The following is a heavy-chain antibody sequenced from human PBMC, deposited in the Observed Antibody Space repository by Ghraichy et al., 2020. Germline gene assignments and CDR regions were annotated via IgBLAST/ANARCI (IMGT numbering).Heavy chain of an antibody. V-gene: IGHV3-23*01. CDR2: ISASGDIT. Sequence: LSLTCAASGFAFHKFDMSWVRQAPGRGLEWVSSISASGDITHYADSVKGRFTSSRDNSKSTLSLQLNSLRAEDTAIYYCAKDWSPTYWGQGTVVTVSS. D-gene: IGHD3-3*01. J-gene: IGHJ4*02. CDR1: GFAFHKFD. CDR3: AKDWSPTY.